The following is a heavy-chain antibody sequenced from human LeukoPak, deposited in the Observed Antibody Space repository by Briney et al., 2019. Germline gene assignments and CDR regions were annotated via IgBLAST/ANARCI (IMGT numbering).Heavy chain of an antibody. V-gene: IGHV1-18*01. Sequence: ASVKVSCKASGYTFTSYGISWVRQAPGQGLEWMGWISAYNGNTNYAQKLQGRVTVTTDTSTSTAYMELRSLRSDDTAVYYCASGALAGDYGGNPPDFDYWGQGTLVTVSS. CDR1: GYTFTSYG. D-gene: IGHD4-23*01. CDR3: ASGALAGDYGGNPPDFDY. J-gene: IGHJ4*02. CDR2: ISAYNGNT.